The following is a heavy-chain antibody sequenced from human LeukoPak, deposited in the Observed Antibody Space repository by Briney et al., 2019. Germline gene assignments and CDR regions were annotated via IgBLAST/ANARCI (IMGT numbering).Heavy chain of an antibody. CDR1: GYTFTSYG. Sequence: ASVKVSCKASGYTFTSYGISWVRQAPGQGLEWMGWISAYNGNTNYAQKLQGRVTMTTDTSTSTAYMELRSLRSDDTAVYYCARPLYGYTSEVLDYWGQGTLVTVSS. J-gene: IGHJ4*02. CDR2: ISAYNGNT. D-gene: IGHD5-24*01. V-gene: IGHV1-18*01. CDR3: ARPLYGYTSEVLDY.